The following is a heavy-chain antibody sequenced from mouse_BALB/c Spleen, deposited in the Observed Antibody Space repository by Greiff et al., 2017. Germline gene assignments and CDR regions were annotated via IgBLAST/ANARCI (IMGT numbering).Heavy chain of an antibody. V-gene: IGHV5-15*02. CDR1: GFTFSDYG. Sequence: EVKLVESGGGLVQPGGSRKLSCAASGFTFSDYGMAWVRQAPGKGPEWVAFISNLAYSIYYADTVTGRFTISRENAKNTLYLEMSSLRSEDTAMYYCAREGKYGNFFYAMDYWGQGTSVTVSS. D-gene: IGHD2-10*02. J-gene: IGHJ4*01. CDR2: ISNLAYSI. CDR3: AREGKYGNFFYAMDY.